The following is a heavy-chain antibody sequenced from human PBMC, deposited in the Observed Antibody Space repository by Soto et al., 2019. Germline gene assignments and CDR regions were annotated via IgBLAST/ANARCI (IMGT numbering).Heavy chain of an antibody. CDR1: GDSISSGGYY. D-gene: IGHD4-17*01. CDR3: TTGLPTVTTYLLVY. Sequence: SETLSLTCTVSGDSISSGGYYWSWIRQLPGKGLEWIGYIYSNGYTYYNPSLESRVTISLDTSNNQFSLKLTSVTAADTAVYYCTTGLPTVTTYLLVYWGQGTLVTVSS. CDR2: IYSNGYT. V-gene: IGHV4-31*03. J-gene: IGHJ4*02.